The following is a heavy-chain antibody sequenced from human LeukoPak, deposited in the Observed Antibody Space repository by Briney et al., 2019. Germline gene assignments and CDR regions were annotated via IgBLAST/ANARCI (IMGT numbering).Heavy chain of an antibody. Sequence: PGGSLRLSCAASGFTFSSYGMHWVRQAPGKGLEWVAFIRYDGSNKYYADSVKGRFTISRDNSKNTLYLQMNSLRAEDTAVYYCAKDAYCSSTSCRDEYAFDIWGQGTMVTVSS. J-gene: IGHJ3*02. CDR3: AKDAYCSSTSCRDEYAFDI. V-gene: IGHV3-30*02. CDR2: IRYDGSNK. D-gene: IGHD2-2*01. CDR1: GFTFSSYG.